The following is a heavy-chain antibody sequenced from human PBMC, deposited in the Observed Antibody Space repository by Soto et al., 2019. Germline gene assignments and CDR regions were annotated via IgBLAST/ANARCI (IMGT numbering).Heavy chain of an antibody. D-gene: IGHD6-19*01. CDR1: GFTFSSYS. J-gene: IGHJ4*02. CDR2: ISSSSSYI. V-gene: IGHV3-21*01. Sequence: GGCLRLSGAASGFTFSSYSMNWVRQAPGKGLEWVSSISSSSSYIYYADSVKGRFTISRDNAKNSLYLQMNSLRAEDTAVYYCASEAGIQGGYWGQGTLVTVSS. CDR3: ASEAGIQGGY.